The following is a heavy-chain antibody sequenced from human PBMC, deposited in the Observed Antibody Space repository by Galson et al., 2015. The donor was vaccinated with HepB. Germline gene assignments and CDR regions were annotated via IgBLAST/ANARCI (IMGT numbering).Heavy chain of an antibody. Sequence: CKASGYTFTSYYMHWVRQAPGQGLEWMGIINPSSGSTSYAQKFQGRVTMTRDTSTSTVYMELSSLRSEDTAVYYCARDGNYGSGSYAFDIWGQGTMVTVSS. CDR3: ARDGNYGSGSYAFDI. CDR1: GYTFTSYY. D-gene: IGHD3-10*01. CDR2: INPSSGST. V-gene: IGHV1-46*01. J-gene: IGHJ3*02.